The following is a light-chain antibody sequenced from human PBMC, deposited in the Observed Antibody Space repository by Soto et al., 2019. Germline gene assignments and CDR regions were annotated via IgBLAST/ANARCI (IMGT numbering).Light chain of an antibody. J-gene: IGKJ2*01. Sequence: EIVLTQSPGTLSLPPGGRATLSCRASQIVGTTSLAWYQQKPGQDPRLLIYGSSNRAPGIPDRFSGGGSGTDFTLTISGLEPEDCAVYYCQQYGSSPMYTFGQGTKLEIK. CDR3: QQYGSSPMYT. CDR1: QIVGTTS. V-gene: IGKV3-20*01. CDR2: GSS.